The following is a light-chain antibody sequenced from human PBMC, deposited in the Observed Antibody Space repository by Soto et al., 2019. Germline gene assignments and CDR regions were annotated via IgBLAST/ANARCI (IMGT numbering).Light chain of an antibody. CDR2: DGS. CDR3: QQYMTDMYI. CDR1: KNLLTY. V-gene: IGKV1-5*01. J-gene: IGKJ2*01. Sequence: DIQVTQFPSTLSASVGDTVTITCRASKNLLTYLAWYQQKPGRAPKLLIQDGSTLEVGVPSRFWASGSGTEVRFTISSQQPEDFASYRCQQYMTDMYIFGQGTKLQ.